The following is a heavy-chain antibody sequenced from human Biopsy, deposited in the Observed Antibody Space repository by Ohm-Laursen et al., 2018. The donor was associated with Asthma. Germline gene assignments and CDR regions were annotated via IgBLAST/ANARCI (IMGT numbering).Heavy chain of an antibody. V-gene: IGHV3-30*03. CDR1: GFTFRSYG. Sequence: SLRLSCSASGFTFRSYGMHWVRQAPGKGLEWVAFLSYDGSNKYYGDSVKGRFTISRDNSKNTLYLQMDSLRAEDTAVYYCASYEVVTAILPMDVWGQGTTVTVSS. D-gene: IGHD2-21*02. CDR3: ASYEVVTAILPMDV. J-gene: IGHJ6*02. CDR2: LSYDGSNK.